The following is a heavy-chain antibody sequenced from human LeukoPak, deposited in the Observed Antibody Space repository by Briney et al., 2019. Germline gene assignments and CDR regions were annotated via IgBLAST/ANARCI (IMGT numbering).Heavy chain of an antibody. D-gene: IGHD3-3*01. CDR1: GGSISSYY. V-gene: IGHV4-59*01. Sequence: SETLSLTCTVSGGSISSYYWSWIRQPPGKGLEWIGYIYYSGSTNYNPSLKSRVTISVDTSKEQCSLKLSSVTAADTAVYYCAATRAGYYDFWSGYSPPSYSWFDPWGQGTLVTVSS. CDR3: AATRAGYYDFWSGYSPPSYSWFDP. J-gene: IGHJ5*02. CDR2: IYYSGST.